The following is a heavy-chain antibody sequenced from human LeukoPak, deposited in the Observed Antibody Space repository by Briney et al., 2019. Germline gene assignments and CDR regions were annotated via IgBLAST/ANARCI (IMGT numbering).Heavy chain of an antibody. D-gene: IGHD3-10*01. CDR1: GGSISSGDYS. Sequence: PSETLSLTCAVSGGSISSGDYSWSWIRQPPGEGLEWIGFIYNSGNTYYNPSLKSRVTLSIDTSKNQFSLKLSSVTAADTAVYYCARGLWFGDENPPYFDYWGQGTLVTVSS. J-gene: IGHJ4*02. CDR3: ARGLWFGDENPPYFDY. V-gene: IGHV4-30-4*07. CDR2: IYNSGNT.